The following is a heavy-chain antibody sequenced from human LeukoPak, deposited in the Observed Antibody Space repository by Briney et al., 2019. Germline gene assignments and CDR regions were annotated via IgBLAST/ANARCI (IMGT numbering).Heavy chain of an antibody. CDR1: GGSISSGGYY. D-gene: IGHD3-10*01. J-gene: IGHJ4*02. Sequence: SETLSLTCTVSGGSISSGGYYWSWIRQHPGEGLEWIGYIYYSGSTYYNPSLKSRVTISVDTSKNQFSLKLSSVTAADTAVYYCARVFGGYFDYWGQGTLVTVSS. V-gene: IGHV4-31*03. CDR3: ARVFGGYFDY. CDR2: IYYSGST.